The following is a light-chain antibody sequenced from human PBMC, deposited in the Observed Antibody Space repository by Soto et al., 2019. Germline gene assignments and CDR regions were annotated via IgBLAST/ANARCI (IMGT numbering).Light chain of an antibody. CDR3: QQYGSSPLT. J-gene: IGKJ4*01. CDR1: QSVSSSY. CDR2: GAS. Sequence: ETVLTQSPGSLSLSPGERATLSCRASQSVSSSYLAWYQQKPGQAPRLHIYGASSRATGIPDRFSGSGSGTDLTLTISRLEPEDFAVYYCQQYGSSPLTFGGGTKVEIK. V-gene: IGKV3-20*01.